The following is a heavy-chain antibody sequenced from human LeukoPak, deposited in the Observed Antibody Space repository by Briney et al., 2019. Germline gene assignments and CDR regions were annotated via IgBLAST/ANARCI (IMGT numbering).Heavy chain of an antibody. Sequence: GGSLRLSCAASGFTFSSYWMSWVCQAPGKGLEWVANIKQDGNEKYYVDSVKGRFTISRDNAKNSLYLQMNSLRAEDTAVYYCARTDEYSSSFGAYYFDYWGQGTLVTVSS. CDR2: IKQDGNEK. CDR3: ARTDEYSSSFGAYYFDY. D-gene: IGHD6-6*01. CDR1: GFTFSSYW. J-gene: IGHJ4*02. V-gene: IGHV3-7*01.